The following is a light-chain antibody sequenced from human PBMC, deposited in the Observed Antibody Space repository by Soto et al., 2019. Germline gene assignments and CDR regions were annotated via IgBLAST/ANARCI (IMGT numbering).Light chain of an antibody. J-gene: IGKJ4*01. CDR2: GAS. CDR1: QSVTSTY. CDR3: QQYIRWPLT. Sequence: DIVLTQSPGTLSVSPGERATLSCRASQSVTSTYLAWYQQKPGQAPSLLIYGASTRATGTPARFSGSGSGTEFTLTISSLQSEDFAVYYCQQYIRWPLTFGGGTKVDIK. V-gene: IGKV3-15*01.